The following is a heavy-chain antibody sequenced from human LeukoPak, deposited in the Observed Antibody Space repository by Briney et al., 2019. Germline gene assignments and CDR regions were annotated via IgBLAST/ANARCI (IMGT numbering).Heavy chain of an antibody. D-gene: IGHD6-13*01. CDR3: ARAMYSSSWFSYFDY. V-gene: IGHV3-48*03. CDR1: GFTFSSYE. J-gene: IGHJ4*02. Sequence: GGSLRLSCAASGFTFSSYEMNWVRQAPGKGLEWVSYISSSGTTIYYADSVKGRFTISRGNAKNSLYLQMNSLRAEDTAVYYCARAMYSSSWFSYFDYWGQGTLVTVSS. CDR2: ISSSGTTI.